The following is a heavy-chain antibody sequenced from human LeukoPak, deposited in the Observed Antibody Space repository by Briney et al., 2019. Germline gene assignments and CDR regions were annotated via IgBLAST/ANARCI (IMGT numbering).Heavy chain of an antibody. V-gene: IGHV3-53*01. CDR2: IYSGGIT. Sequence: GGSLRLSCAAPGFTVSSKFMHWVRQAPGKGLEWVSVIYSGGITYYADSVKGRFTVSRDNSRNTMYLHMNSLKVEDTAVYYCAKDEVTSGGGLDYWGQGTLVTVSS. CDR3: AKDEVTSGGGLDY. CDR1: GFTVSSKF. J-gene: IGHJ4*02. D-gene: IGHD3-16*01.